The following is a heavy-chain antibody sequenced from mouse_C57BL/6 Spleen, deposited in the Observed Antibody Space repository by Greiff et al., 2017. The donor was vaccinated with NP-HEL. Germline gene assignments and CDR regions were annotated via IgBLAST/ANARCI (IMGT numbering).Heavy chain of an antibody. CDR2: IHPNSGST. CDR1: GYTFTSYW. V-gene: IGHV1-64*01. CDR3: ARSIYDGYYVRYYAMDY. Sequence: QVQLQQPGAELVKPGASVKLSCKASGYTFTSYWMHWVKQRPGQGLEWIGMIHPNSGSTNYNEKFKSKATLTVDKSSSTAYMQLSSLTSEDSAVYYCARSIYDGYYVRYYAMDYWGQGTSVTVSS. D-gene: IGHD2-3*01. J-gene: IGHJ4*01.